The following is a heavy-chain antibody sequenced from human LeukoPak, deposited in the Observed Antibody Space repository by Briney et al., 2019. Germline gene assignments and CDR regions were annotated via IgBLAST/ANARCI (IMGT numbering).Heavy chain of an antibody. CDR3: ARCRLRYWDDYYFDY. D-gene: IGHD2-15*01. CDR2: INHSGST. V-gene: IGHV4-34*01. J-gene: IGHJ4*02. CDR1: GVSFSGYY. Sequence: SETLSLTCAVYGVSFSGYYWSWIRQPPGKGLEWIGEINHSGSTNYNPSLKSRVTISEDTSQNQYSLKLGSVTAADTAVYYCARCRLRYWDDYYFDYWGQGTLVTVSS.